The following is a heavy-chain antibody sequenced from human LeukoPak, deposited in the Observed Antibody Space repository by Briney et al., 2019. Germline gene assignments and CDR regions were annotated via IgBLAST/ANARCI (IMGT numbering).Heavy chain of an antibody. D-gene: IGHD6-6*01. J-gene: IGHJ3*02. V-gene: IGHV4-4*02. CDR3: ASTFSSSTDAFDI. Sequence: PSETLSLTCAVSGGSISSSNWWSWVRQPPGKGLEWIGEIYHSGSTNYNPSLKSRVTISVDKSKNQFSLKLSSVTAADTAVYYCASTFSSSTDAFDIWGQGTMVTVSS. CDR1: GGSISSSNW. CDR2: IYHSGST.